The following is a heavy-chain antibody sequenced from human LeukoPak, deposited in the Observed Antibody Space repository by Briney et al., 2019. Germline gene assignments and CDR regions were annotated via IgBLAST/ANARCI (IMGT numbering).Heavy chain of an antibody. Sequence: ASVNVSCKASGYTFTSYDINWVRQATGQGLEWMGWMNPNSGYTGFTQKFQGRVTMTRNTSISTAYMELSSLRSEDTAVYYCASGDVTATNNFDYWGQGTLVTVSS. D-gene: IGHD4-17*01. J-gene: IGHJ4*02. CDR1: GYTFTSYD. V-gene: IGHV1-8*01. CDR2: MNPNSGYT. CDR3: ASGDVTATNNFDY.